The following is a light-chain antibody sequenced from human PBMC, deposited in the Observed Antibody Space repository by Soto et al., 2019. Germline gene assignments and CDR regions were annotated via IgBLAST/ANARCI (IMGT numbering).Light chain of an antibody. Sequence: AIQMTQSPSSLSASVGDRVTITCRASQGIRNDLGWYQQKPGKAPKLLIYAASSLQSGVPSRFSGSGSGTDFTLTISSLXXXXFATYYCLQDYNXXRTFGQGTKVXIK. J-gene: IGKJ1*01. CDR1: QGIRND. V-gene: IGKV1-6*01. CDR2: AAS. CDR3: LQDYNXXRT.